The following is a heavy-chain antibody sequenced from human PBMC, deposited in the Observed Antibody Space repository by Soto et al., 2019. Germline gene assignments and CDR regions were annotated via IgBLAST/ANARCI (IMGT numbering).Heavy chain of an antibody. V-gene: IGHV4-59*08. CDR2: IYYSGST. Sequence: SETLSLTCTVSGGSISSYYWSWIRQPPGKGLEWIGYIYYSGSTYYNPSLKSRVTISVDTSKNQFSLKLSSVTAADTAVYYCARQGIRIAARLSDYWGQGTLVTVSS. CDR3: ARQGIRIAARLSDY. D-gene: IGHD6-6*01. J-gene: IGHJ4*02. CDR1: GGSISSYY.